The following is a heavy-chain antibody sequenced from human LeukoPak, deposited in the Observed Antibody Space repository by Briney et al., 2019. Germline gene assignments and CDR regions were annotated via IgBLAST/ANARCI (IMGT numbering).Heavy chain of an antibody. CDR3: ARQRRSSGWPNDY. J-gene: IGHJ4*02. Sequence: GESLKISCKGSGYRFTSYWIAWVRQMPGKGLEWMGIIYPDDSDTRYSPSLQGQVTITADKSISTAYLQWSSLKASDNAMYYCARQRRSSGWPNDYWGQGTLVTVSS. D-gene: IGHD6-19*01. CDR1: GYRFTSYW. CDR2: IYPDDSDT. V-gene: IGHV5-51*01.